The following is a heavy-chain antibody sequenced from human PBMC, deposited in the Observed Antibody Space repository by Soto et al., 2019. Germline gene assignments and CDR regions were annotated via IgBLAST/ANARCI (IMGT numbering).Heavy chain of an antibody. V-gene: IGHV3-15*01. Sequence: PGGSLRLSCAASGFTFGNAWMSWIRQAPGKGLEWVGHIKSTTDGGTTDYAAPVKGRFTISRDDSKNTVYLQMNSLKTEDTAVYYCTTEGERYQLLGEYYFDDWGQGTLVTVSS. CDR3: TTEGERYQLLGEYYFDD. J-gene: IGHJ4*02. D-gene: IGHD2-2*01. CDR1: GFTFGNAW. CDR2: IKSTTDGGTT.